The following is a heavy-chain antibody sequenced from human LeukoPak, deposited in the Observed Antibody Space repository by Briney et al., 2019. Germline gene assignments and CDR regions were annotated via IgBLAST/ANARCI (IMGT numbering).Heavy chain of an antibody. CDR2: ISSRSDYI. D-gene: IGHD1-14*01. CDR1: GVTFSSDS. J-gene: IGHJ4*02. V-gene: IGHV3-21*01. CDR3: ARGSTTEIGWNY. Sequence: GGSLRLSCTASGVTFSSDSMSWVRQAPGRGLEWVSSISSRSDYIYYADSVKGRFTISRDNAKNSLFLQMNSLRAEDTAVYYCARGSTTEIGWNYWGQGTLVTVSS.